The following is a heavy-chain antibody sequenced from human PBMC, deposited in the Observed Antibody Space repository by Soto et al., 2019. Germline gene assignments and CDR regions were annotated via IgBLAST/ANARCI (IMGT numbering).Heavy chain of an antibody. J-gene: IGHJ5*02. V-gene: IGHV3-30*18. Sequence: GGSLRLSCAASGFTFSSYGMHWVRQAPGKGLEWVAVISYDGSNKYYADSVKGRFTISRDNSKNTLYLQMNSLRAEDTAVYYCAKEYRFTSLGQINWFDPWGQGTLVTVSS. CDR2: ISYDGSNK. D-gene: IGHD2-2*01. CDR3: AKEYRFTSLGQINWFDP. CDR1: GFTFSSYG.